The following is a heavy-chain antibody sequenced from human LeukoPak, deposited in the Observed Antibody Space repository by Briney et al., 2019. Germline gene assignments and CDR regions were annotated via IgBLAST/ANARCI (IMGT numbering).Heavy chain of an antibody. J-gene: IGHJ3*02. Sequence: GGSLRLSCAGSGFTFSNYAMSWVRQAPGKGLEWVSAISGSGGSTYYADSVKGRFTISRDNSKNTLYLQMNSLRAEDTAVYYCAKDIIIQSVLRFLEWLSPAFDIWGQGTMVTVSS. V-gene: IGHV3-23*01. CDR2: ISGSGGST. D-gene: IGHD3-3*01. CDR3: AKDIIIQSVLRFLEWLSPAFDI. CDR1: GFTFSNYA.